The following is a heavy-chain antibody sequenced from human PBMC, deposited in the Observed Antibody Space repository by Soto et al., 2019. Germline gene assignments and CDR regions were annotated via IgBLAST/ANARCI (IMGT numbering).Heavy chain of an antibody. J-gene: IGHJ4*02. CDR1: GFTLGEHA. CDR3: AKATTNGGWFNPFDS. Sequence: SLRLSCAASGFTLGEHAIHWVRQAPGKGLEWVSGISWNSGSLGYADSVKGRFTISRANARNSLYLQMNSLRPEDTAVYYCAKATTNGGWFNPFDSWGQGALVTVSS. D-gene: IGHD6-19*01. V-gene: IGHV3-9*01. CDR2: ISWNSGSL.